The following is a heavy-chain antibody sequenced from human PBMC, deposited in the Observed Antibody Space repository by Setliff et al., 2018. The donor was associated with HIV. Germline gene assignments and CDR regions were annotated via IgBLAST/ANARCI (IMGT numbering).Heavy chain of an antibody. V-gene: IGHV4-38-2*01. CDR3: ARQPLYNDYDWRSYYFDY. CDR2: MYHTGST. J-gene: IGHJ4*02. Sequence: SETLSLTCSVSGYSISRGGYYWGWIRQPPGKGLEWIGSMYHTGSTYYSPSLNSRFTISVDTSKNQFSLKLRSVTAADTAVYYCARQPLYNDYDWRSYYFDYWGQGSLVTVSS. CDR1: GYSISRGGYY. D-gene: IGHD5-12*01.